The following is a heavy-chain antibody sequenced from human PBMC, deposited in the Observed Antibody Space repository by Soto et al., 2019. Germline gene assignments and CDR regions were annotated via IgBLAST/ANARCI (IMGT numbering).Heavy chain of an antibody. Sequence: QVQLVESEGGVVQPGRSLRLSCAASGFTFSSYGMHWVRQAPGKGLEWVAVISYDGSNKYYADSVKGRFTISRDNSKNTLYLQMNSLRAEDTAMYYCAKGTGLKTKWLVPGYFDYWGQGTLVTVSS. J-gene: IGHJ4*02. CDR2: ISYDGSNK. CDR1: GFTFSSYG. D-gene: IGHD6-19*01. V-gene: IGHV3-30*18. CDR3: AKGTGLKTKWLVPGYFDY.